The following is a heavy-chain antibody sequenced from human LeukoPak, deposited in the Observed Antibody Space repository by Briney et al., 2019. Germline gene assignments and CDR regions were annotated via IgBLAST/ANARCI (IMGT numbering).Heavy chain of an antibody. V-gene: IGHV4-34*01. D-gene: IGHD4-17*01. CDR1: GGSFSGYY. J-gene: IGHJ3*02. CDR2: IYYSGST. Sequence: PSETLSLTCAVYGGSFSGYYWGWIRQPPGKGLEWIGSIYYSGSTYYNPSLKSRVTISVDTSKNQFSLKLGSVTAADTAVYYCARLYGDYGQNGAFDIWGQGTMVTVSS. CDR3: ARLYGDYGQNGAFDI.